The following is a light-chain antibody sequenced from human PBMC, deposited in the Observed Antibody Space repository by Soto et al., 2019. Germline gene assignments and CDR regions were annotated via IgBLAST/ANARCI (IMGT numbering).Light chain of an antibody. CDR1: QSISSR. CDR2: ELS. V-gene: IGKV1-5*01. Sequence: EIHGIQSLHTIHQYPGDRVTXTCRASQSISSRLAWYQEKPGKAPDLLISELSNLESGVPPRFSGRSSGTEFTLTISSLQPDDLATYYCQQYNSYPWTFGQGTKV. J-gene: IGKJ1*01. CDR3: QQYNSYPWT.